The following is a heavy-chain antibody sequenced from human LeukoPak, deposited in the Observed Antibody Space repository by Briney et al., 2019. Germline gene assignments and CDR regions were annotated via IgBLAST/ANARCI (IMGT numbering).Heavy chain of an antibody. CDR3: ARGTWVCNRTFDT. V-gene: IGHV3-48*02. J-gene: IGHJ3*02. CDR1: GFTFSTYS. Sequence: GGSLRFSCAASGFTFSTYSMNWVRQAPGKGREWVSYISGTSSIIYYPDSVKGGFPISRDNAKNSLYLQMKSLRDEDTAVYYCARGTWVCNRTFDTWG. D-gene: IGHD1-14*01. CDR2: ISGTSSII.